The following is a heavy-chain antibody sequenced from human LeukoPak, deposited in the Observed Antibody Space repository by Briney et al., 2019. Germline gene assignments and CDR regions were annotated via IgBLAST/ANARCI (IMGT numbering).Heavy chain of an antibody. V-gene: IGHV3-11*04. J-gene: IGHJ4*02. D-gene: IGHD6-13*01. Sequence: PGGSLRLSCAASGFTFSDYYMSWIGQAPGKGLEWVSYISSSGSTIYYADSVKGRFTISRDNAKNSLYLQMNSLRAEDTAVYYCAKDRGAAAGTFYFDYWGQGTLVTVSS. CDR1: GFTFSDYY. CDR3: AKDRGAAAGTFYFDY. CDR2: ISSSGSTI.